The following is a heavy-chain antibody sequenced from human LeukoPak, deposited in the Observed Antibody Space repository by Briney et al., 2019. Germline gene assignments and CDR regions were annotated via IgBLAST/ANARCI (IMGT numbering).Heavy chain of an antibody. J-gene: IGHJ4*02. CDR3: ARGRGGSYYGY. CDR1: GGSISSSSYY. V-gene: IGHV4-39*07. D-gene: IGHD1-26*01. CDR2: INHSGST. Sequence: TSETLSLTCTVSGGSISSSSYYWGWIRQPPGKGLEWIGEINHSGSTNYNPSLKSRVTISVDTSKNQFSLKLSSVTAADTAVYYCARGRGGSYYGYWGQGTLVTVSS.